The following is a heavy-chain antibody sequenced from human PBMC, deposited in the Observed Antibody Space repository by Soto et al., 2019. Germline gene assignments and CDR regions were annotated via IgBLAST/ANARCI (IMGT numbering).Heavy chain of an antibody. J-gene: IGHJ6*02. CDR3: ANSHLLEWGYYYGMDV. CDR1: GGTFSSYA. CDR2: IIPIFGTA. D-gene: IGHD2-2*01. V-gene: IGHV1-69*13. Sequence: ASVKVSCKASGGTFSSYAISWVRQAPGQGLEWMGGIIPIFGTANYAQKFQGRVTITADESTSTAYMELSSLRSEDTAVYYCANSHLLEWGYYYGMDVWGQGTTVTVSS.